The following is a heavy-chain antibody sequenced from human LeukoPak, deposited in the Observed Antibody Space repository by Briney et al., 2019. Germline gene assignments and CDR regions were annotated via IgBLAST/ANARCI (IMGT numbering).Heavy chain of an antibody. CDR3: ARQKGMLRIFDY. J-gene: IGHJ4*02. V-gene: IGHV4-39*01. Sequence: GSLRLSCAASGFTFSSYAMHWVRQPPGKGLEWIGSIYYSGSTYYNPSLKSRVTISVDTSKNQFSLKLSSVTAADTAVYYCARQKGMLRIFDYWGQGTLVTVSS. CDR2: IYYSGST. D-gene: IGHD2-15*01. CDR1: GFTFSSYAMH.